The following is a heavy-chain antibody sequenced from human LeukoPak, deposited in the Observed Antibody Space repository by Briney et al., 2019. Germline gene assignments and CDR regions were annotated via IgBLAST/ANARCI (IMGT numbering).Heavy chain of an antibody. Sequence: GGSLRLSCAAFGFTFSSYSMNWVRQAPGKGLGWVSSISSSSSYIYYADSVKGRFTISRDNAKNSLYLQMNSLRAEDTAVYYCARVRDGYRTLDYWGQGTLVTVSS. J-gene: IGHJ4*02. V-gene: IGHV3-21*01. CDR3: ARVRDGYRTLDY. CDR2: ISSSSSYI. D-gene: IGHD5-24*01. CDR1: GFTFSSYS.